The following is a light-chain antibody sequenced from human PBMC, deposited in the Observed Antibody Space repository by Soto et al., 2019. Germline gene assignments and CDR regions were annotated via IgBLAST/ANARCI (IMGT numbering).Light chain of an antibody. J-gene: IGKJ5*01. V-gene: IGKV3-15*01. CDR3: QQYKSWPIT. CDR2: AI. CDR1: QSISSE. Sequence: ERVMTQSPATLSVSPGERATLSCRASQSISSELAWYQQKPGQPSRLLHLCAIPRATGIPARFSGRGSGTEFTLPLRGLQFDHFAIYFCQQYKSWPITFGQGTRLEIK.